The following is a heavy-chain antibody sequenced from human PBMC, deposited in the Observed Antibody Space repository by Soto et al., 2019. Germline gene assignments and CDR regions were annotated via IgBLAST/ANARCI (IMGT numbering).Heavy chain of an antibody. V-gene: IGHV4-30-2*01. CDR3: AIAPPGPSPRCDD. CDR2: LYYTGST. J-gene: IGHJ6*02. D-gene: IGHD3-10*01. CDR1: GGSMSRGGQS. Sequence: QVVLQESGPGLVKPSQTLSLTCAVSGGSMSRGGQSWSWIRQPPGKGLEWIGFLYYTGSTYYNPSLNSRVTLSVDSSNNQFSLNLTAVAAADTAMYCCAIAPPGPSPRCDDWGQGTTVTVSS.